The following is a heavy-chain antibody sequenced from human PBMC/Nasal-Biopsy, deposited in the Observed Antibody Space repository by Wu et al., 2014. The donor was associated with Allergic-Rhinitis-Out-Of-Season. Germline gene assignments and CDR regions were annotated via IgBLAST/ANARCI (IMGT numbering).Heavy chain of an antibody. CDR2: TYFRSKWLN. CDR3: ARDRSTGPRHFEY. J-gene: IGHJ4*02. V-gene: IGHV6-1*01. CDR1: GDSVSSNSAA. Sequence: SGDSVSSNSAAWNWIRQSPSRGLEWLGRTYFRSKWLNDYAPSLRSRIIINADTSKNQFSLQLNSVSPEDTAVYYCARDRSTGPRHFEYWGQGTLVTVSS.